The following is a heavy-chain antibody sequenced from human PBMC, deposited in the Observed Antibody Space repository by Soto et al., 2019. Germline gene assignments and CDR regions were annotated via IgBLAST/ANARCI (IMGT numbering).Heavy chain of an antibody. Sequence: GGSLRLSCAASGFTFSSYGMHWVRQAPGKGLEWVAVIWYDGSNKYYADSVKGRFTISRDNSKNTLYLQMNSLRAEDTAVYYCARDLVIKKDDNWFDPWGQGTLVTVSS. CDR3: ARDLVIKKDDNWFDP. D-gene: IGHD3-22*01. J-gene: IGHJ5*02. CDR1: GFTFSSYG. V-gene: IGHV3-33*01. CDR2: IWYDGSNK.